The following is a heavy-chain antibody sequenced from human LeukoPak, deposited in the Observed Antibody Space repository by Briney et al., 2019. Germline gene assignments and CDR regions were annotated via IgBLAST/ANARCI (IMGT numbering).Heavy chain of an antibody. J-gene: IGHJ3*02. Sequence: SETLSLTCTVSGVSISSSSYYWGWIRQPPGKGLEWIGSIYYSGSTNYNPSLKSRVTISVDTSKNQFSLKLSSVTAADTAVYYCARRNTYYYGSGSYQDAFDIWGQGTMVTVSS. D-gene: IGHD3-10*01. CDR2: IYYSGST. CDR1: GVSISSSSYY. CDR3: ARRNTYYYGSGSYQDAFDI. V-gene: IGHV4-39*07.